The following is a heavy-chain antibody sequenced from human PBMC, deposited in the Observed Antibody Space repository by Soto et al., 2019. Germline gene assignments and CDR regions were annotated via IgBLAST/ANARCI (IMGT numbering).Heavy chain of an antibody. CDR3: ARDGPDGYNLGY. D-gene: IGHD5-12*01. J-gene: IGHJ4*02. CDR1: GVSISSGSW. Sequence: QMQESGPGLVEPSGTLSLTCDVSGVSISSGSWWSWVRQPPGKGLEWIGEIFHSGSTKYNPSLKSRVTISVDNSKNHFSLRVTSVTAADTAVYYCARDGPDGYNLGYWGQGTLVIVSS. V-gene: IGHV4-4*02. CDR2: IFHSGST.